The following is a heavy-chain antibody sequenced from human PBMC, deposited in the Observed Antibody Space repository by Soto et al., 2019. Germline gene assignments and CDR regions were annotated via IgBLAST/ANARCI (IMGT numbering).Heavy chain of an antibody. Sequence: QVQLQESGPGLVKPSETLSLTCSVSGGSINSYYWGWIRQPPGKGLEWIGYVSHSGGSSYNPSLTVRVTIALDTSQIQFSLSLTSVTTADPAVYYCARVGLRGGSSGYAFDFRGQGTMVTVSS. J-gene: IGHJ3*01. V-gene: IGHV4-59*01. CDR3: ARVGLRGGSSGYAFDF. CDR2: VSHSGGS. CDR1: GGSINSYY. D-gene: IGHD2-15*01.